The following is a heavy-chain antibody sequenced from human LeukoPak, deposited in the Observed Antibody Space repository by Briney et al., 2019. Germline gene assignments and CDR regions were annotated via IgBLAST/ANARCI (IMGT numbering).Heavy chain of an antibody. V-gene: IGHV3-7*01. CDR3: ASWGAGGNS. J-gene: IGHJ4*02. Sequence: GGSLRLSCEASGFTLSTYWMNWVRQVPGKGLDWVANINPDGSGKRYVDSVKGRFTFARDNADNSLSLQMNSLRAEDTAVYYCASWGAGGNSWGQGTLVTVSS. CDR2: INPDGSGK. D-gene: IGHD3-16*01. CDR1: GFTLSTYW.